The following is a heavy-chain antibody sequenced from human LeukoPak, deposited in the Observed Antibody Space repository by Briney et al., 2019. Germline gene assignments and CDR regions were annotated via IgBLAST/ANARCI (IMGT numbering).Heavy chain of an antibody. Sequence: SETLSLTCAVYVGSFSGYYWTWIRQPPGKGLEWIGEINHGRSTNYNPSLKSRVTISLDTSKNQFSLKLSSVTAADTAVYYCARQYSSSWYDDRGWFDPWGQGTLVTVSS. V-gene: IGHV4-34*01. D-gene: IGHD6-13*01. J-gene: IGHJ5*02. CDR2: INHGRST. CDR1: VGSFSGYY. CDR3: ARQYSSSWYDDRGWFDP.